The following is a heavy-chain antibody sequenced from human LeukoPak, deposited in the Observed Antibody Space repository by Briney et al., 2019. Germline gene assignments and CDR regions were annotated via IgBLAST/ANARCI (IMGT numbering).Heavy chain of an antibody. CDR1: GFSFDDYG. V-gene: IGHV3-20*04. J-gene: IGHJ4*02. Sequence: GGSLRLSCAASGFSFDDYGMSWVRQPPGKGLECVSGINWNGGSTGYADSVKGRFTISRDNAKNALYLQMKSLRAEDTAVYYCAKSASGWYNFDYWGQGTLVTVSS. CDR3: AKSASGWYNFDY. CDR2: INWNGGST. D-gene: IGHD6-19*01.